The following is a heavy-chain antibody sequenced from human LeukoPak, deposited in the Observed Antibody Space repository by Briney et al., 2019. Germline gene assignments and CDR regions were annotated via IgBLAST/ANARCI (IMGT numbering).Heavy chain of an antibody. CDR3: ARDSAWAFDI. Sequence: GGSLRLSCAASGLPFGDYSMNWVRQAPGKGLEWVSYVSSGSRTVLYADSVKGRFTISRDNVKNSVCLQMNSLRGEDTAVYYCARDSAWAFDIWGQGTMVTVSS. J-gene: IGHJ3*02. CDR2: VSSGSRTV. CDR1: GLPFGDYS. V-gene: IGHV3-48*01.